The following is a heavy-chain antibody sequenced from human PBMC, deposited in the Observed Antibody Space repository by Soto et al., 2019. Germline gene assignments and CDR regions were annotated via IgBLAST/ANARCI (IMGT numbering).Heavy chain of an antibody. CDR1: GGSISSSNW. J-gene: IGHJ5*02. CDR2: IYHSGST. V-gene: IGHV4-4*02. Sequence: SEILSLTCAVSGGSISSSNWWSWVRQPPGKGLEWIGEIYHSGSTNYNPSLKSRVTISVDKSKNQFSLKLSSVTAADTAVYYCARDNYGSGSYYSYNWFDPWGQGTLVTVSS. D-gene: IGHD3-10*01. CDR3: ARDNYGSGSYYSYNWFDP.